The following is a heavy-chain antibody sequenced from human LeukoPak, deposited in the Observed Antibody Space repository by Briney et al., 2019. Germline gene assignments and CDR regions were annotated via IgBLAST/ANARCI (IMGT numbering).Heavy chain of an antibody. V-gene: IGHV3-23*01. D-gene: IGHD3-22*01. CDR1: GFTFSSYS. CDR3: AKPAAYDSPLSPVDY. CDR2: ISGSGGSS. Sequence: PGGSLRLSCAASGFTFSSYSMNWVRQAPGKGLEWVSGISGSGGSSNYAAPVKGRFTISRDNSKNTLYLQMNSLRAEDTAVYYCAKPAAYDSPLSPVDYWGQGTLVTVSS. J-gene: IGHJ4*02.